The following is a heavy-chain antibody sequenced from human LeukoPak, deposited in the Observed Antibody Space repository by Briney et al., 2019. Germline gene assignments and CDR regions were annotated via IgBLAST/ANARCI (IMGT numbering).Heavy chain of an antibody. V-gene: IGHV4-4*07. J-gene: IGHJ4*02. Sequence: PSETLSLTFSVSGGSISSYCWTWIRQPAGKGLEWMGHFCASGSTTYGRTTYNPSLKSRLAMSVDTSKSQFSLNLTSVTAADTAVYYCARGCSSTSCHSFDYWGQGTLVTVSS. CDR2: FCASGST. D-gene: IGHD2-2*01. CDR3: ARGCSSTSCHSFDY. CDR1: GGSISSYC.